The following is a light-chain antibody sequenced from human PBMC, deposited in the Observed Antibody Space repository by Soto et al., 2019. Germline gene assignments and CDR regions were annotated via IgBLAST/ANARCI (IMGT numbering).Light chain of an antibody. J-gene: IGKJ4*01. V-gene: IGKV3-15*01. CDR2: GAS. Sequence: EIVMTQSPATLSVSPGGRATLSCRASQSVSSNLAWYQQKPGQAPRLLIYGASTRATGIPARFSGSGSGTEFTLTISSLQSEDFAVYYCQQYNNWPLTFGGGTKVDI. CDR1: QSVSSN. CDR3: QQYNNWPLT.